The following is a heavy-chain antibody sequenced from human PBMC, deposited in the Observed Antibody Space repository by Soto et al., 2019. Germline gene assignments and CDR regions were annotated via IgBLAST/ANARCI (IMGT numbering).Heavy chain of an antibody. V-gene: IGHV1-46*01. CDR2: INPDGGAT. CDR1: GYTFSFDY. Sequence: QVQLLQSGAEVKKPGASVKISCKASGYTFSFDYLSWVRRAPGQGLQWMGKINPDGGATTYAQSFQGRVSITSDASAGTVYMELSSLTSVDTAVYYCAKGRRNTFWGPGTLVSVSS. J-gene: IGHJ1*01. D-gene: IGHD3-10*01. CDR3: AKGRRNTF.